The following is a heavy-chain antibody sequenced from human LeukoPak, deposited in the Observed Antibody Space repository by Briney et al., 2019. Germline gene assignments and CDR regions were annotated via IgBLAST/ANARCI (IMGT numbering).Heavy chain of an antibody. CDR2: INHSGST. Sequence: PGGSLRLSCAASGFTFSSHSMNWVRQTPGKGLEWIGEINHSGSTNYNPSLKSRVTISVDTSKNQFSLKLSSVAAADTAVYYCARGRRVGWLQLGTNYYYYGMDVWGQGTTVTVSS. CDR1: GFTFSSHS. V-gene: IGHV4-34*01. CDR3: ARGRRVGWLQLGTNYYYYGMDV. D-gene: IGHD5-24*01. J-gene: IGHJ6*02.